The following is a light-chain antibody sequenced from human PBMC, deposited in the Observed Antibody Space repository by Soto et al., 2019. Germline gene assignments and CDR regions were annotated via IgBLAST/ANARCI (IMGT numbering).Light chain of an antibody. CDR2: GAS. CDR1: QSVSSSY. CDR3: QQYGSSPPIT. Sequence: EIVLTQSPGTLSLSPGEKATLSCRASQSVSSSYVAWYQQKPGQAPRLLIYGASSRATGIPDRFSGSGSGTDFTLTICRLEPEDFAVYYCQQYGSSPPITFGQGTRLEI. V-gene: IGKV3-20*01. J-gene: IGKJ5*01.